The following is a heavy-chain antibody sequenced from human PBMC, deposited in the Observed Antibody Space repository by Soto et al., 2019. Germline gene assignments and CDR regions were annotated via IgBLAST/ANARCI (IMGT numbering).Heavy chain of an antibody. CDR1: GYTFTSYG. V-gene: IGHV1-18*01. CDR3: VRHGISARPTPDY. D-gene: IGHD6-6*01. J-gene: IGHJ4*02. CDR2: ISGYNGNT. Sequence: QVQLVQSGAEVKKPGASVTVSCKASGYTFTSYGINWVRQAPGQGLEWMGWISGYNGNTKYSQKFQGRVTMTTDTSTRTAYMELRSLRSDDTAMFYCVRHGISARPTPDYWGQGTLVTVSS.